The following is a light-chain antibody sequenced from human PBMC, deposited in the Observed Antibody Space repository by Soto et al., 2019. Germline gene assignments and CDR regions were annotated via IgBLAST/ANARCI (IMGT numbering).Light chain of an antibody. CDR3: QQYSSYSVYT. J-gene: IGKJ2*01. V-gene: IGKV1-5*03. CDR1: QTINNW. CDR2: KTS. Sequence: DIQMTQSPSTLPASVGDKVTITCRASQTINNWLARYQQKPGKAPKLLIYKTSTLQSGVPSRFSGSGSGTEFTLTISCLQPDDFATYYCQQYSSYSVYTFGQGTKVEIK.